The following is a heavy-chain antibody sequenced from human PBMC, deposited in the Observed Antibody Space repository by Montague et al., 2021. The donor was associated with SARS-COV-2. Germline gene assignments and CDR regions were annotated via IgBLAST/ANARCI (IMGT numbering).Heavy chain of an antibody. J-gene: IGHJ5*02. D-gene: IGHD1-7*01. CDR2: VYYSGST. Sequence: SETLSLTCTVSGVSISGYTYFWGWVRQPPGKGLEWIASVYYSGSTYYNPSLKSRVTISVDTSKNQSSLQVSSVTAADSAMYYCARHREPSGWNYFDPWGRGTLVTVSS. CDR1: GVSISGYTYF. V-gene: IGHV4-39*01. CDR3: ARHREPSGWNYFDP.